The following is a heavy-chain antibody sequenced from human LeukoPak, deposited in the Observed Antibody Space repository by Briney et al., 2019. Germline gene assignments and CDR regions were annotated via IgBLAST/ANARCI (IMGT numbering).Heavy chain of an antibody. CDR2: IGDSGGST. J-gene: IGHJ4*02. CDR1: GFTFSSYA. Sequence: GGSLRLSCAGSGFTFSSYAMSWVRQAPGKGLEWVSTIGDSGGSTYYADSVKGRFTISRDNSKNTLYLQMNSLRAEDTAVYYCARIISTGGSGSYLIDVWGQGTLVSVSS. V-gene: IGHV3-23*01. CDR3: ARIISTGGSGSYLIDV. D-gene: IGHD3-10*01.